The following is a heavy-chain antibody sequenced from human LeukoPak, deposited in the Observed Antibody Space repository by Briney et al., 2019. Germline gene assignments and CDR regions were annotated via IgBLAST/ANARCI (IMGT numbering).Heavy chain of an antibody. V-gene: IGHV4-30-4*07. CDR3: TRSAYGSGTHRLYYYYYYMDV. D-gene: IGHD3-10*01. CDR2: IYYSGST. CDR1: GGSISSGGYS. Sequence: PSETLSLTCAVSGGSISSGGYSWSWIRQPPGKGLEWIGYIYYSGSTYYNPSLKSRVTISVDTSKNQFSQKLSSVTAADTAVYYCTRSAYGSGTHRLYYYYYYMDVWGKGTTVTISS. J-gene: IGHJ6*03.